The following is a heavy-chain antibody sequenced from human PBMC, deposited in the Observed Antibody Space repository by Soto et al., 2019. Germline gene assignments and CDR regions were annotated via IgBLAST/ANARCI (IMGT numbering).Heavy chain of an antibody. CDR2: INPNSGGT. J-gene: IGHJ4*02. CDR1: GYTFTGYY. V-gene: IGHV1-2*02. CDR3: ARGSADSPLYFDY. D-gene: IGHD6-13*01. Sequence: ASVKVSCKASGYTFTGYYMHWVRQAPGQGLEWMGWINPNSGGTNYAQKFQGRVTMTRDTSISTAYMELSRLRSDDTAVYYCARGSADSPLYFDYWGQGTLVPVSS.